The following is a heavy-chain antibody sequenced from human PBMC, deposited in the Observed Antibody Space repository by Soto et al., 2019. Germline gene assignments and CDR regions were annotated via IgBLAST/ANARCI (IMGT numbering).Heavy chain of an antibody. V-gene: IGHV4-30-2*01. CDR1: GGSISSGGYS. CDR2: IYLSGST. Sequence: QLQLQESGSGLVKPSQTLSLTCAVSGGSISSGGYSWSWIRQPPGKGLEWIGYIYLSGSTFYNPSLKSRVTLSLDRSKKQFSLKLSSVTAADTAVYFCARDRNYYGMDVWVQGTTVTVSS. CDR3: ARDRNYYGMDV. J-gene: IGHJ6*02.